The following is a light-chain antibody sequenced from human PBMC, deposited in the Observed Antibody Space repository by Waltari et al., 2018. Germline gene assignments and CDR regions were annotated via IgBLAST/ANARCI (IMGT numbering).Light chain of an antibody. J-gene: IGKJ4*01. CDR2: QAS. Sequence: DIQTTLSPSSLSASVVARVTTTFRASLSISSWLDWYEQKPGKAPKLLIYQASTLEGGVPSRFSGIGSGTDFTLTISSLQPDDSAAYCCQQYYTYPRTFGGGTKVEIK. V-gene: IGKV1-5*03. CDR1: LSISSW. CDR3: QQYYTYPRT.